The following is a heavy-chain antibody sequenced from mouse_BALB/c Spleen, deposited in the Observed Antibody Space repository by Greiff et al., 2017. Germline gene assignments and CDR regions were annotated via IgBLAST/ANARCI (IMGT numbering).Heavy chain of an antibody. J-gene: IGHJ3*01. CDR1: GFTFSSYG. V-gene: IGHV5-6*02. CDR3: AREPNRYEAWFAY. Sequence: DVKLVESGGDLVKPGGSLKLSCAASGFTFSSYGMSWVRQTPDKRLEWVATISSGGSYTYYPDSVKGRFTISRDNAKNTLYLQMSSLKSEDTAMYYCAREPNRYEAWFAYWGQGTLVTVSA. CDR2: ISSGGSYT. D-gene: IGHD2-14*01.